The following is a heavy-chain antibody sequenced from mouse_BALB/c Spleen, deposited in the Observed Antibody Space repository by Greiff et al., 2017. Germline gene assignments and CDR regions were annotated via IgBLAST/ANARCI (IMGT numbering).Heavy chain of an antibody. J-gene: IGHJ2*01. CDR1: GYTFTDYA. CDR2: ISTYYGDA. D-gene: IGHD1-1*01. CDR3: ARGDYSYYFDY. Sequence: QVQLKQSGAELVRPGVSVKISCKGSGYTFTDYAMHWVKQSHAKSLEWIGVISTYYGDASYNQKFKGKATMTVDKSSSTAYMELARLTSEDSAIYYCARGDYSYYFDYWGQGTTLTVSS. V-gene: IGHV1S137*01.